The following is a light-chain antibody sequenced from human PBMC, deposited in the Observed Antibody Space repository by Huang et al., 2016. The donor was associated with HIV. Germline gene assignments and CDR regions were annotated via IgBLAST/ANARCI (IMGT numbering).Light chain of an antibody. CDR1: QSILYNSNNQKY. V-gene: IGKV4-1*01. J-gene: IGKJ1*01. CDR3: QQYYSSPWT. CDR2: WAS. Sequence: DIVMTQSPDSLAVSLGERATINCKSSQSILYNSNNQKYLAWYQHKPGQPPKLLIYWASTRESGVPERFSGGGSGTDFTLTISSLQAEDVAVYYCQQYYSSPWTFGQGTKVEIK.